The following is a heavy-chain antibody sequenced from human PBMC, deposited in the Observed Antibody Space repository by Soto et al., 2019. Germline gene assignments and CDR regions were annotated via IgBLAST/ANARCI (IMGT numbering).Heavy chain of an antibody. CDR2: ISGSGGST. Sequence: EVQLLESGGGLVQPGGSLRLSCAASGFTFSSYAMSWVRQAPGKGLEWVSAISGSGGSTYYADSVKGRFTISRDNSKNTLYLQMNSLRAEDTAVYYCAKIPLNPRTAPYYDILTGYYLSWFDPWGQGTLVTVSS. D-gene: IGHD3-9*01. V-gene: IGHV3-23*01. J-gene: IGHJ5*02. CDR1: GFTFSSYA. CDR3: AKIPLNPRTAPYYDILTGYYLSWFDP.